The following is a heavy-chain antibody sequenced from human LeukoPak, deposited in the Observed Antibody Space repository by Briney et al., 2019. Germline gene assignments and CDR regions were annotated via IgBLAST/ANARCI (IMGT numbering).Heavy chain of an antibody. D-gene: IGHD1/OR15-1a*01. CDR2: MKPNSGNT. CDR1: GYTFTNYD. CDR3: ARGNPFPYNWNRGYYFDY. V-gene: IGHV1-8*01. J-gene: IGHJ4*02. Sequence: ASVKVSCKASGYTFTNYDINWVRQASGQGLEWMGYMKPNSGNTGYAQKFQGRVTITADESTSTAYMELSSLRSEHTAVYYCARGNPFPYNWNRGYYFDYWGQGTLVTVSS.